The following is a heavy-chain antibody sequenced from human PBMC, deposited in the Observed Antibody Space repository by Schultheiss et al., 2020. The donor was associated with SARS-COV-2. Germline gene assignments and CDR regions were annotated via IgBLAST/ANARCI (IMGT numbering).Heavy chain of an antibody. D-gene: IGHD5-12*01. J-gene: IGHJ3*02. Sequence: SETLSLTCAVSGYSISSGYYWGWIRQPPGKGLEWIGSIYHSGSTYYNPSLKSRVTISVDTSKNQFSLKLSSVTAADTAVYYCARAGYIGDGAFDIWGQGTMVTVS. CDR3: ARAGYIGDGAFDI. CDR2: IYHSGST. CDR1: GYSISSGYY. V-gene: IGHV4-38-2*01.